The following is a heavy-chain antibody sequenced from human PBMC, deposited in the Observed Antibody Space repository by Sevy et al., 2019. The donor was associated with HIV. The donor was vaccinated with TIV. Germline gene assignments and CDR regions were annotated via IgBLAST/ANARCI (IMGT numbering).Heavy chain of an antibody. V-gene: IGHV3-30*04. CDR3: ARDWGGYCINTNCRPSYGMDV. D-gene: IGHD2-2*01. J-gene: IGHJ6*02. CDR1: GFTFSSYA. Sequence: GGSLRLSCAASGFTFSSYAMHWVRQAPGKGLEWVAVFSYDGSNKYYADSVKGRFTISRDNSKNTLHLQMNSLRAEDTAVYYCARDWGGYCINTNCRPSYGMDVWGQGTTVTVSS. CDR2: FSYDGSNK.